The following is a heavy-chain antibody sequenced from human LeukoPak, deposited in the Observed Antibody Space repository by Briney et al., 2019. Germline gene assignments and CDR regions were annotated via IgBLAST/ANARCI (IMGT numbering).Heavy chain of an antibody. CDR2: IYSGRST. Sequence: GRSLRLSCAASGFTFDDYAMHWVRQAPGKGLEWVSVIYSGRSTYYADSVKGRFTISRDNSKNTLYLQMNSLRAEDTAVYYCARGSSWYDYWGQGTLVTVSS. CDR1: GFTFDDYA. V-gene: IGHV3-53*01. CDR3: ARGSSWYDY. D-gene: IGHD6-13*01. J-gene: IGHJ4*02.